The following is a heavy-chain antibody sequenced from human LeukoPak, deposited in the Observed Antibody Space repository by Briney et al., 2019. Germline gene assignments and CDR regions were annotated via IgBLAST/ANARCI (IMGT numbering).Heavy chain of an antibody. CDR3: AKGNSSSWYGFDY. V-gene: IGHV3-9*01. J-gene: IGHJ4*02. CDR2: ISWNSGSI. CDR1: GFTFDDYA. D-gene: IGHD6-13*01. Sequence: GGSLRLSCAASGFTFDDYAMHWVRRAPGKGLEWVSGISWNSGSIGYADSVKGRFTISRDNAKNSLYLQMNSLRAEDTALYYCAKGNSSSWYGFDYWGQGTLVTVSS.